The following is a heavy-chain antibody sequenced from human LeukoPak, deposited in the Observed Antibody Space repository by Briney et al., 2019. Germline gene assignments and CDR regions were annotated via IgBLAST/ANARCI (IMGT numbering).Heavy chain of an antibody. Sequence: ASVKVSCKASGYTFTDYYMHWVRQAPGQGLEWMGWINPNSGGTSYAQNFQGRVTMTRDTSISTAYMELSRLRSDDTAMYYCARVIAAASTRLDYWGQGTLVTVSA. J-gene: IGHJ4*02. V-gene: IGHV1-2*02. D-gene: IGHD6-13*01. CDR2: INPNSGGT. CDR1: GYTFTDYY. CDR3: ARVIAAASTRLDY.